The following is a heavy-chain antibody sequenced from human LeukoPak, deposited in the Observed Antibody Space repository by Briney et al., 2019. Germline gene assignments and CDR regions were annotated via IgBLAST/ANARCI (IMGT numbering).Heavy chain of an antibody. CDR1: GYNFNDYW. J-gene: IGHJ4*02. CDR3: AKGKNTGSYLSHVDY. D-gene: IGHD3-10*01. Sequence: GESLKISCKGSGYNFNDYWIGWVRQMPGKGLEWVGLIYPGEFDIRYSPSFQGQVTISADKSISTAYLQWKSLKASDTALYYCAKGKNTGSYLSHVDYWGQGTLVTVSS. CDR2: IYPGEFDI. V-gene: IGHV5-51*01.